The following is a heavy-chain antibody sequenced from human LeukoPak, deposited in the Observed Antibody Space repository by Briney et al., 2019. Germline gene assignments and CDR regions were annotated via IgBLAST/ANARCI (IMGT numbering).Heavy chain of an antibody. Sequence: PGGSLRLSCAASGFSFSDHPMHWVRQAPGKGLEWVTVISYDGSDKFYTDSVKGRFLISRDNSKNTLYLQMSSLKTEDTAVYYCTSGPLTGTTNYWGQGTLVTVSS. V-gene: IGHV3-30*04. CDR3: TSGPLTGTTNY. J-gene: IGHJ4*02. CDR2: ISYDGSDK. D-gene: IGHD1-7*01. CDR1: GFSFSDHP.